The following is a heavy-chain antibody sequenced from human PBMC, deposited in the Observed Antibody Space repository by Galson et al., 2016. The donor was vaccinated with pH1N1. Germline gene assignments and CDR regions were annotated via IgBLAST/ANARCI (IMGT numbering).Heavy chain of an antibody. Sequence: SLRLSCAASGFTLSSYGMHWVRQAPGKGLEWVAVIWYDGSNKYYADSVKGRFTIPRDNSKNTLYLQMNSLRAEDTAVYYCARGLLRDYGMDVWGQGTTVTVSS. V-gene: IGHV3-33*01. J-gene: IGHJ6*02. CDR2: IWYDGSNK. CDR3: ARGLLRDYGMDV. CDR1: GFTLSSYG.